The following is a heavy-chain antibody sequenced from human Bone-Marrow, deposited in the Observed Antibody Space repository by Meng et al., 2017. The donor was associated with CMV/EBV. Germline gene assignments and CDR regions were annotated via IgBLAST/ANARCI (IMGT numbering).Heavy chain of an antibody. CDR2: INSDGSST. J-gene: IGHJ4*02. D-gene: IGHD3-3*01. CDR1: GFTFSSYW. Sequence: GGSLRLSCAASGFTFSSYWMHWVRQAPGKGLVWVSRINSDGSSTSYADSVKGRFTISRDNAKNTLYLQMNSLRAEDTAVYYCARDPNYDFWSGYYTLPDYWGQGTLVTVYS. CDR3: ARDPNYDFWSGYYTLPDY. V-gene: IGHV3-74*01.